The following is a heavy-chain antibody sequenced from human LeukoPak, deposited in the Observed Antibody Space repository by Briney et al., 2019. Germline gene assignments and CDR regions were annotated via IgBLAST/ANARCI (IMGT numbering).Heavy chain of an antibody. D-gene: IGHD3-9*01. J-gene: IGHJ6*03. V-gene: IGHV1-69*05. CDR1: GGTFSSYA. CDR3: ARGDILTGYYKYYYYYYMDV. CDR2: IIPIFGTA. Sequence: ASVKVSCKASGGTFSSYAISWVRQAPGQGLEWMGGIIPIFGTANYAQKFQGKVTITTDESTSTAYMELSSLRSEDTAVYYCARGDILTGYYKYYYYYYMDVWGKGTTATVSS.